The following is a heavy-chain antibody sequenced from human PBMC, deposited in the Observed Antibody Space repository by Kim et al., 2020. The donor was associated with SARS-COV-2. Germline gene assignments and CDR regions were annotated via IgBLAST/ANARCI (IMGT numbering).Heavy chain of an antibody. CDR1: GGSFSGYY. CDR2: INHSGST. D-gene: IGHD3-10*01. V-gene: IGHV4-34*01. J-gene: IGHJ4*02. Sequence: SETLSLTCAVYGGSFSGYYWSWIRQPPGKGLEWIGEINHSGSTNYNPSLKSRVTISVDTSKNQFSLKLSSVTAADTAVYYCARRYYYGSGSPFDYWGQGTLVTVSS. CDR3: ARRYYYGSGSPFDY.